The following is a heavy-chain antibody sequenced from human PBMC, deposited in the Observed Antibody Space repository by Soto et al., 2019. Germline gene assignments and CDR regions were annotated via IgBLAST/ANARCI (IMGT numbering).Heavy chain of an antibody. CDR1: GGSISSGDYY. CDR2: IYYSGST. D-gene: IGHD3-22*01. CDR3: ATLAEYYYDSSGPHDY. J-gene: IGHJ4*02. Sequence: SETLSLTCTVSGGSISSGDYYWSWIRQPPGKGLEWIGYIYYSGSTYYNPSLKSRVTISVDTSKNQFSLKLSSVTAADTAVYYCATLAEYYYDSSGPHDYWGQGTLVTVSS. V-gene: IGHV4-30-4*01.